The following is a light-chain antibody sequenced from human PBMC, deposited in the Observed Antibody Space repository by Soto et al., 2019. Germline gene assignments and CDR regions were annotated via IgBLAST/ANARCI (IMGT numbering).Light chain of an antibody. V-gene: IGLV2-14*03. Sequence: QSVLTQPASVSGSPGQSITISCTGASSDVGGYNYVSWYQQHPGKAPKLIIYDVSNRPSGVSDRFSGSKSGNTASLTISGLQTEEEADYFGSSCATSSTLHVFGTGTKVTVL. CDR1: SSDVGGYNY. J-gene: IGLJ1*01. CDR2: DVS. CDR3: SSCATSSTLHV.